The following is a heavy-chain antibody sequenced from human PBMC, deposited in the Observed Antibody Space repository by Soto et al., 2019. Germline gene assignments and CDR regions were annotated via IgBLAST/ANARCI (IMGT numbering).Heavy chain of an antibody. J-gene: IGHJ6*02. D-gene: IGHD7-27*01. CDR3: AKSWGEEGYYYGMEV. CDR1: GFTFSSYG. V-gene: IGHV3-30*18. Sequence: GGSLRRSCAASGFTFSSYGMHWGRQAPGKGLEWVAVISYDGSNKYYADSVKGRFTISRDNSKNTLYLQMNSLRAEDTAVYYCAKSWGEEGYYYGMEVWGQGTTVTVSS. CDR2: ISYDGSNK.